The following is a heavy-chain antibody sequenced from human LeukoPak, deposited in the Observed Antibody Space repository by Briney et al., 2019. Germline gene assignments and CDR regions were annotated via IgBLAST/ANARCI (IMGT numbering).Heavy chain of an antibody. CDR3: ARVRFGTEWYSSDAFAF. D-gene: IGHD3-3*01. CDR1: EFSVGSNY. CDR2: VSGGGRSK. V-gene: IGHV3-23*01. J-gene: IGHJ3*01. Sequence: GGSLRLSCAASEFSVGSNYMTWVRQAPGKGLEWVASVSGGGRSKYYIDAVKGRFTVSRDNSKNTVYLQMSSLRTVDTAIYYCARVRFGTEWYSSDAFAFWGQGTMVTVAS.